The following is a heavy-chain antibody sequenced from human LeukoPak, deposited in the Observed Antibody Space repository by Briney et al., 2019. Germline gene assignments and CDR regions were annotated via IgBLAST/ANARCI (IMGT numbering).Heavy chain of an antibody. V-gene: IGHV3-7*01. CDR2: IKQDGSEK. CDR1: GFTFSSYW. CDR3: ARDARYFDWLLSRYFDY. D-gene: IGHD3-9*01. Sequence: GGSLRLSCAASGFTFSSYWMSWVRQAPGKGLEWVANIKQDGSEKYYVDSVKGRFTISRDNAKNSLYLQMNSLRAEDTAVYYCARDARYFDWLLSRYFDYWGRGTLVTVSS. J-gene: IGHJ4*02.